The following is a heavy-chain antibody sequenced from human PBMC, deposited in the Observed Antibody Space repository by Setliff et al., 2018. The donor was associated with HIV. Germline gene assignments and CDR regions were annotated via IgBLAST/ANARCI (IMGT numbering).Heavy chain of an antibody. CDR1: GGSISNRY. V-gene: IGHV4-59*11. D-gene: IGHD3-3*01. CDR2: ISYSGNT. Sequence: SETLSLTCTVSGGSISNRYWSWIRQPPGKELEWVGSISYSGNTDQNPSLKGRVTMSADQSKNQLSLSLTSVTAADTAVYYCAREEDYNFWSGYDWFDPWGQGTLVTVSS. J-gene: IGHJ5*02. CDR3: AREEDYNFWSGYDWFDP.